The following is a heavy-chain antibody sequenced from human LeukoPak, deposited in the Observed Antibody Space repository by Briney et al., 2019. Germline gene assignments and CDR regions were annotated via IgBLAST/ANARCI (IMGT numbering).Heavy chain of an antibody. Sequence: ASVKVSCKASGYTFTGYYMHWVRQAPGQGLEWMGWINPNSGGTNYAQKLQGRVTMTRDTSISTAYMELSRLRSDDTAVYYCARESGYFDSSGYYYWGQGTLVTVSS. CDR3: ARESGYFDSSGYYY. J-gene: IGHJ4*02. CDR1: GYTFTGYY. V-gene: IGHV1-2*02. D-gene: IGHD3-22*01. CDR2: INPNSGGT.